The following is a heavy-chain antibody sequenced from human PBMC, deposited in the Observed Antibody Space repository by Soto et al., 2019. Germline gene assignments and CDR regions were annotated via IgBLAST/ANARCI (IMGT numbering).Heavy chain of an antibody. CDR2: VSNSGDT. CDR3: ARHVSLSSGYYDYFDY. V-gene: IGHV4-61*03. J-gene: IGHJ4*02. CDR1: GGSISSGGYY. D-gene: IGHD3-22*01. Sequence: SETLSLPCTVSGGSISSGGYYWSWIRQHPGKGLEWIGYVSNSGDTNYNPSLKSRVTISLDTSDNHFSLKLTSVTAADTAVYYCARHVSLSSGYYDYFDYWGQGALVTVSS.